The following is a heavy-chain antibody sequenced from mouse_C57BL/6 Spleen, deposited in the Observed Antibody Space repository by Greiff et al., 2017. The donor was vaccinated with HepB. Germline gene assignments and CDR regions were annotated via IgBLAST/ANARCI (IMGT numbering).Heavy chain of an antibody. CDR3: ARRDGNYGSRFAY. Sequence: QVQLQQPGAELVKPGASVKMSCKASGYTFTSYWITWVKQRPGQGLEWIGDIYPGSGSTNYNEKFKSKATLTVDTSSSTAYMQLSSLTSEDSAVYYCARRDGNYGSRFAYWGQGTLVTVSA. J-gene: IGHJ3*01. CDR2: IYPGSGST. CDR1: GYTFTSYW. D-gene: IGHD2-1*01. V-gene: IGHV1-55*01.